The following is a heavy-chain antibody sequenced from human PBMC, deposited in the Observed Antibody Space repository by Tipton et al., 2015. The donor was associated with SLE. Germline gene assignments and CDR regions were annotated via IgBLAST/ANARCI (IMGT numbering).Heavy chain of an antibody. D-gene: IGHD6-6*01. J-gene: IGHJ4*02. Sequence: LRLSCTVSGYSISSGYYWGWIRQPPGKGLEWIGSIYHSGSTYYNPSLKSRVTISVDTPKNQFSLKLSSVTAADTAVYYCARDLAARFRFDYWGQGTLVTVSS. CDR2: IYHSGST. CDR1: GYSISSGYY. CDR3: ARDLAARFRFDY. V-gene: IGHV4-38-2*02.